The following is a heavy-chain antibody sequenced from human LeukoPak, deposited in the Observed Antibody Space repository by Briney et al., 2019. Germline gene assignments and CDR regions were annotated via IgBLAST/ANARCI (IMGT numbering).Heavy chain of an antibody. D-gene: IGHD7-27*01. V-gene: IGHV3-74*01. CDR1: GFTFSSYA. CDR3: TRDSGADRRYFDL. CDR2: IDGDGATT. J-gene: IGHJ2*01. Sequence: GGSLRLSCAASGFTFSSYATSWVRQAPGKGLVWVSRIDGDGATTSYEDSVKGRFTISRDNANNMVYLEMNSLRVEDTAVYYCTRDSGADRRYFDLWGRGTLVTVSS.